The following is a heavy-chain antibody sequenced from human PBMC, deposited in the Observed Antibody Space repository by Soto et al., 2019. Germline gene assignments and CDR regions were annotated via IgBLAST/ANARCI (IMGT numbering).Heavy chain of an antibody. J-gene: IGHJ4*02. CDR1: GFTFTNFG. D-gene: IGHD6-13*01. CDR3: AKAQSSGWYGVDF. Sequence: QVQLVESGGGVVQPGKSLRLSCAASGFTFTNFGIHWVRQAPGKGLEWVAVTSYDGNNKYYGDSVKGRFTISRDNSKNAQYLQMNSLNPEDTGVYYCAKAQSSGWYGVDFWGQGTLVTVSS. CDR2: TSYDGNNK. V-gene: IGHV3-30*18.